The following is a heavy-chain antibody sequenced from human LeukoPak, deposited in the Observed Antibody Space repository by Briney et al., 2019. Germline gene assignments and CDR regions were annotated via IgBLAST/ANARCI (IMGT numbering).Heavy chain of an antibody. V-gene: IGHV3-53*01. Sequence: SGGSLRLSCAASGFVVSNTYLAWGRQAPGEGLEWVSFMYSDSNIYYADSVKGRFTISRDNSKNAFYLQMTSLRVEDTAVYYCAREYNYGFNGMDVWGQGTTVTVSS. J-gene: IGHJ6*02. CDR2: MYSDSNI. D-gene: IGHD5-18*01. CDR1: GFVVSNTY. CDR3: AREYNYGFNGMDV.